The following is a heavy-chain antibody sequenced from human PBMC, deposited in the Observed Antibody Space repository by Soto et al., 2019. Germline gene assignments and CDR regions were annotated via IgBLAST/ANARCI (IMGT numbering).Heavy chain of an antibody. CDR3: ARDRRASSGYYRSMLDY. CDR2: ISAYNGNT. CDR1: GYTFTSYG. D-gene: IGHD3-22*01. Sequence: GASVKVSCKASGYTFTSYGISWVRQAPGQGLEWMGWISAYNGNTNYAQKLQGRVTMTTDTSTSTAYMELRSLRSDDTAVYYCARDRRASSGYYRSMLDYWGQGTLVTVSS. V-gene: IGHV1-18*01. J-gene: IGHJ4*02.